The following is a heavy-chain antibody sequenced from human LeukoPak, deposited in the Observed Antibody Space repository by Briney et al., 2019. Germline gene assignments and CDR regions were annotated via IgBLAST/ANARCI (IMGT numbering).Heavy chain of an antibody. D-gene: IGHD1/OR15-1a*01. CDR1: GVTINTYF. CDR2: VYYTGIT. J-gene: IGHJ4*02. V-gene: IGHV4-59*01. CDR3: ASQLGGTTFH. Sequence: SETLSLTCTVSGVTINTYFWRWIRQPPGKGLVWIGYVYYTGITKYNPSLKRRASISLDTSKNQFSLRLNSVTAAETAVYYCASQLGGTTFHWGQGTLITVSS.